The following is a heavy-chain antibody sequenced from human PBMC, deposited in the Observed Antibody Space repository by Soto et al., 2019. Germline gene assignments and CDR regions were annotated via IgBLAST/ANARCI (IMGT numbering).Heavy chain of an antibody. V-gene: IGHV3-30*18. CDR3: AKVSYYDIRYGMDV. CDR2: ISYDGSNK. Sequence: GGSLRLSCAASGFTFSSCGMHWVRQAPGKGLEWVAVISYDGSNKYYADSVKGRFTISRDNSKNTLYLQMNSLRAEDTAVYYCAKVSYYDIRYGMDVWGQGTTVTVSS. D-gene: IGHD3-9*01. J-gene: IGHJ6*02. CDR1: GFTFSSCG.